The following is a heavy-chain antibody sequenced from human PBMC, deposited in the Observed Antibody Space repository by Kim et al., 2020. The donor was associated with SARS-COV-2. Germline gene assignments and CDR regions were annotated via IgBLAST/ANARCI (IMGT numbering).Heavy chain of an antibody. D-gene: IGHD4-17*01. Sequence: YAQKFQGRVTMTRDTSISTAYMGLSRLRSDDTAVYYCARHDYGGNTGFDIWGQGTMVTVSS. CDR3: ARHDYGGNTGFDI. J-gene: IGHJ3*02. V-gene: IGHV1-2*02.